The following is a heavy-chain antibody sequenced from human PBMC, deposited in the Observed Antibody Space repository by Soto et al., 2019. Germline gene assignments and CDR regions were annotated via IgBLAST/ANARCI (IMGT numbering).Heavy chain of an antibody. J-gene: IGHJ4*02. CDR3: ARLGRTSTAVTYHSFDS. Sequence: PSETLSLTCTVSDASFRSHYWSWLRQPPGRGLEWIAYIYDSGTTNYNPSLRGRVTISKDTSKNQCSLKLSSVTAADTAVYYCARLGRTSTAVTYHSFDSWGQGTLVTVSS. D-gene: IGHD2-2*01. CDR1: DASFRSHY. CDR2: IYDSGTT. V-gene: IGHV4-59*08.